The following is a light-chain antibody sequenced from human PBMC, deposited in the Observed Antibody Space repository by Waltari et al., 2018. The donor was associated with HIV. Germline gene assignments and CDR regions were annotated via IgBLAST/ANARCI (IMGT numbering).Light chain of an antibody. J-gene: IGLJ2*01. V-gene: IGLV2-23*02. CDR3: CSYAGSSTSVV. Sequence: QSVLTQSASVPRSPGQSITISCPATSSEFGSYTILSCYQHPPGKAPKLMIYEVNKRPSGVSNRFSGSKSGNTASLTISGLQAEDEADYYCCSYAGSSTSVVFGGGTKLTVL. CDR1: SSEFGSYTI. CDR2: EVN.